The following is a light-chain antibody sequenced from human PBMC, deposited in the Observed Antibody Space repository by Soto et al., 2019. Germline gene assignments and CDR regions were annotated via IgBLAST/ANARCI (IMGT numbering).Light chain of an antibody. J-gene: IGKJ4*01. CDR2: AAP. Sequence: EIVMTQSPATLSVSPGERATLSCRTSQSVSSNLAWYQQKPGQAPRLLIYAAPTRATGVPVRFSGSGSGTEFTLTISSLQSEDFAVYYCQQYNNWPPLTFGGGTKVDIK. CDR3: QQYNNWPPLT. V-gene: IGKV3-15*01. CDR1: QSVSSN.